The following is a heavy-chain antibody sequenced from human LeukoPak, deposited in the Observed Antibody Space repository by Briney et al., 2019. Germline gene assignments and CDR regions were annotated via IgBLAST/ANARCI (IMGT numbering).Heavy chain of an antibody. CDR2: ISYDGSNK. D-gene: IGHD3-22*01. Sequence: PGGSLRLSCAASGFTFSIYGMHWVRQAPGKGLEWVAVISYDGSNKYYADSVKGRFTISRDNSKNTLYLQMNSLRTEDTAVYYCAKDLYDSSGYDYYYYYGLDVWGQGTTVTVSS. V-gene: IGHV3-30*18. CDR1: GFTFSIYG. CDR3: AKDLYDSSGYDYYYYYGLDV. J-gene: IGHJ6*02.